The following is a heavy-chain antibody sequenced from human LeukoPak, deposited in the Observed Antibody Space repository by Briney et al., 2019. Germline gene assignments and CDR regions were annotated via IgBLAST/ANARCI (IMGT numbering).Heavy chain of an antibody. V-gene: IGHV3-33*01. CDR1: GFTFSSYG. CDR2: IWYDGSNK. Sequence: GGSLRLSCAASGFTFSSYGMHWVRQAPGKGLEWVAVIWYDGSNKYYADSVKGRFTISRDNSKNTLYLQMNSLRAEDTAVYYCAGAYGRLQVDFDYWGQGTLVTVSS. CDR3: AGAYGRLQVDFDY. J-gene: IGHJ4*02. D-gene: IGHD4-17*01.